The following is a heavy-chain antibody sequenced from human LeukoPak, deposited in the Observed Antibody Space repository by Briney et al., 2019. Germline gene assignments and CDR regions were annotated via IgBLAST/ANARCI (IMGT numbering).Heavy chain of an antibody. Sequence: GGSLRLSCAASGFTFSSYAMSWVRQAPGKGLEWVSAISGSGGSTYYADSVKGRFTISRDNSKNTLYLQMNSLRAEDTAVYYCAKGDSSGYYQYYFDYWDQGTLVTVSS. CDR1: GFTFSSYA. V-gene: IGHV3-23*01. CDR2: ISGSGGST. J-gene: IGHJ4*02. CDR3: AKGDSSGYYQYYFDY. D-gene: IGHD3-22*01.